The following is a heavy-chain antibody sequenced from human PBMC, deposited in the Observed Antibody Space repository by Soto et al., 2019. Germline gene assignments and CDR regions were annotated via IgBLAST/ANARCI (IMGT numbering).Heavy chain of an antibody. J-gene: IGHJ4*02. V-gene: IGHV3-23*05. CDR2: IYGSGRGI. CDR3: AKDAVYNDGLWLMDH. Sequence: LRLSCTASGLPHSSFAMMWVRQAPGKGLECVSGIYGSGRGIEYADSVKGRFTISRDNSKNTVYLQMTDLRADDTAVYYCAKDAVYNDGLWLMDHWGQGTQVTVYS. D-gene: IGHD2-21*01. CDR1: GLPHSSFA.